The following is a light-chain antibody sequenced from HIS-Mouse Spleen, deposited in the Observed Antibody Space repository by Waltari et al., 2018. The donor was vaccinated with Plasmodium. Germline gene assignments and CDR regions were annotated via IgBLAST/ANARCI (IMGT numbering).Light chain of an antibody. J-gene: IGKJ1*01. V-gene: IGKV1-39*01. Sequence: DIQMTQSPSSLSASVGDRVTITCRASQSISSYLNWYQQKPGKPHNLLIYAASSLQSGVPSRFSGSGSGTDFTLTISSLQPEDFATYYCQQSYSTWTFGQGTKVEIK. CDR2: AAS. CDR3: QQSYSTWT. CDR1: QSISSY.